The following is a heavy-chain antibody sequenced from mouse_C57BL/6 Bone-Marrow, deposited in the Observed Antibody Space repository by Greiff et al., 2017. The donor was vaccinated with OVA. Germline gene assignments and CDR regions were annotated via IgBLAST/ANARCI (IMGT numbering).Heavy chain of an antibody. J-gene: IGHJ3*01. D-gene: IGHD6-1*01. CDR3: ARSVGPPFAY. CDR2: IDPSDSYT. CDR1: GYTFTSYW. Sequence: QVHVKQPGAELVRPGTSVKLSCKASGYTFTSYWMPWVKQRPGQGLEWIGVIDPSDSYTNYNQKFKGKATLTVDTSSSTAYMQLSSLTSEDSAVYYCARSVGPPFAYWGQGTLVTVSA. V-gene: IGHV1-59*01.